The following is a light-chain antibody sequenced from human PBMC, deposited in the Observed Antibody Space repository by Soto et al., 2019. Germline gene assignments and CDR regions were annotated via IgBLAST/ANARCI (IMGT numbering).Light chain of an antibody. Sequence: DIQMTQSPSTLSASVGDRVTITCRASQSVSSSLAWYQQKPGKAPRLLIYRASSLENGVPSRFSGSGSGTEFTLTISSLRPDDFATYDCQQYYSYSPFAFGQGTKLEI. J-gene: IGKJ2*01. CDR2: RAS. CDR3: QQYYSYSPFA. CDR1: QSVSSS. V-gene: IGKV1-5*03.